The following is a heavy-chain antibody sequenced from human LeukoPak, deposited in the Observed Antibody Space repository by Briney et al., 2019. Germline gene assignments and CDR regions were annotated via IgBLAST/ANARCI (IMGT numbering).Heavy chain of an antibody. V-gene: IGHV1-3*01. CDR2: INAGNGNT. J-gene: IGHJ4*02. D-gene: IGHD2-21*02. CDR1: GYTFTSYA. Sequence: ASVKVSCKASGYTFTSYAMHWVRQAPGQRLEWMGWINAGNGNTKYSQKFQGGVTITRDTSASTAYMELSSLRSEDTAVYYCARDGRWNCGGDCYPNFDYWGQGTLGTVSS. CDR3: ARDGRWNCGGDCYPNFDY.